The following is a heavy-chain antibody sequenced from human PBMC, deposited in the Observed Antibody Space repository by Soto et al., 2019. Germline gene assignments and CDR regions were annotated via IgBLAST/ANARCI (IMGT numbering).Heavy chain of an antibody. CDR2: IYYSGNT. CDR3: ARQYRSGWGRFDY. D-gene: IGHD6-19*01. J-gene: IGHJ4*02. Sequence: QVQLQESGPGLVKPSQTLSLTCTVSGGSISSGGYYWSWIRQHPGKGLEWSASIYYSGNTYYNPSLRSRVTITVDTSKNQFSLNLGSVTAADTAVYYCARQYRSGWGRFDYWGQGTLVTVSS. V-gene: IGHV4-31*03. CDR1: GGSISSGGYY.